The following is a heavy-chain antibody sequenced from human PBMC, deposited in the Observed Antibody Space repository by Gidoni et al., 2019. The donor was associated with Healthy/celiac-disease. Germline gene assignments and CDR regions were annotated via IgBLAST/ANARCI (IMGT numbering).Heavy chain of an antibody. CDR2: ISGSGGST. D-gene: IGHD2-8*01. CDR3: AKESHCTNGVCYTGFGDY. Sequence: EVQLLESGGGLVQPGGFLRLSCAASGFTFCSYAMSWVRQAPGKGLEWVSAISGSGGSTYYADSVKGRFTIARDNSKNTLYLQMNSLRAEDTAVYYCAKESHCTNGVCYTGFGDYWGQGTLVTVSP. J-gene: IGHJ4*02. V-gene: IGHV3-23*01. CDR1: GFTFCSYA.